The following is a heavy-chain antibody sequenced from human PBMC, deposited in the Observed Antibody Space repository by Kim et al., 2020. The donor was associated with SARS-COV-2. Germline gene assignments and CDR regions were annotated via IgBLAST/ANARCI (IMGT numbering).Heavy chain of an antibody. J-gene: IGHJ4*02. Sequence: SETLSLTCTVSGGSISSSSYYWGWIRQPPGKGLEWIGSIYYSGSTYYNPSLKSRVTISVDTSKNQFSLKLSSVTAADTAVYYCARPYGSGSYYKWYFDYCGQGTLVTVSS. CDR3: ARPYGSGSYYKWYFDY. D-gene: IGHD3-10*01. CDR1: GGSISSSSYY. V-gene: IGHV4-39*01. CDR2: IYYSGST.